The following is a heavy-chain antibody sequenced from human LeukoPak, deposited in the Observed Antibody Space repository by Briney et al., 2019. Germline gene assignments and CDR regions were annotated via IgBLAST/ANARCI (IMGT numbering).Heavy chain of an antibody. V-gene: IGHV3-48*04. CDR2: ISSSSSTI. J-gene: IGHJ4*02. Sequence: GGSLRLSCAASGFTFSIDSMNWIRQAPGKGLEWVSYISSSSSTIYYADSVKGRFTISRDNAKNSLYLPMNSLRAEDTAVYYCARDLGVGATPLDYWGQGTLVTVSS. D-gene: IGHD1-26*01. CDR3: ARDLGVGATPLDY. CDR1: GFTFSIDS.